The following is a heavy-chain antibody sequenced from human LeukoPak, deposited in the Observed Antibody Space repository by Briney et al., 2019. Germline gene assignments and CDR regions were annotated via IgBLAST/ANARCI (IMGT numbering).Heavy chain of an antibody. D-gene: IGHD5-18*01. CDR1: GLTVNNNY. V-gene: IGHV3-53*01. CDR3: ARDAVDTANAV. Sequence: PGGSLRLSCAASGLTVNNNYMNWVRQAPGKGLEWVSALYIGGNTYYADSVRGRFTISRDNAKNTLYLQMNSLRAEDTAVYYCARDAVDTANAVWGQGTTVTVSS. CDR2: LYIGGNT. J-gene: IGHJ6*02.